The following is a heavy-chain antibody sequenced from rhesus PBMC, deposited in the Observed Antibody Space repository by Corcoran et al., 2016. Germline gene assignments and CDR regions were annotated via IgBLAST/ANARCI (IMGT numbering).Heavy chain of an antibody. V-gene: IGHV4-106*01. CDR2: IYGSGGGT. Sequence: QVQLQESGPGLVKPSETLSLTCAVSGGSISDDYYWSWIRQPPGKGLEWIGYIYGSGGGTNYNPSLKNRVTISIDTSKDQFSLKLSSVTAAGAAVYYCARENYRYGLDSWGRGVVVTVSS. CDR1: GGSISDDYY. D-gene: IGHD1-1*01. J-gene: IGHJ6*01. CDR3: ARENYRYGLDS.